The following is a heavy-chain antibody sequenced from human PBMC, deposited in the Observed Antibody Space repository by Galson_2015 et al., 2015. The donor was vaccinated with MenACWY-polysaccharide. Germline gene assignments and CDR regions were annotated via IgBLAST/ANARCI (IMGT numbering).Heavy chain of an antibody. CDR3: ARVEKYSGSFYILY. J-gene: IGHJ4*02. CDR1: DYSIRSGYF. Sequence: ETLSLTCAVSDYSIRSGYFWGWIRQPPGKGLEWIASIFHSGTTYYNPSLKSRVTISVDTSKDQYSLKLSSVTAADTAVYYCARVEKYSGSFYILYWGQGTLVTVSS. V-gene: IGHV4-38-2*01. D-gene: IGHD1-26*01. CDR2: IFHSGTT.